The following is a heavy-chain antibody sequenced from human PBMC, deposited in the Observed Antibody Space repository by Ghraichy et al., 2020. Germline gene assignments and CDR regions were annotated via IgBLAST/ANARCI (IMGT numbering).Heavy chain of an antibody. CDR2: ISASNTPI. CDR3: ATEGLAVAGTGMDV. D-gene: IGHD6-19*01. CDR1: GFTFSTSS. Sequence: SLRLSCAASGFTFSTSSMNWVRQTPGKGLEWISYISASNTPIYYADSVKGRFTVSRDNAKKSLFLEMSSLRDEDTAVYYCATEGLAVAGTGMDVWGKGTTVTVSS. V-gene: IGHV3-48*02. J-gene: IGHJ6*04.